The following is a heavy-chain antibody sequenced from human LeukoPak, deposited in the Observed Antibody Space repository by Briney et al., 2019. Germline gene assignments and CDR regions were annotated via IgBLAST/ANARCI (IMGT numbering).Heavy chain of an antibody. J-gene: IGHJ4*02. V-gene: IGHV4-34*01. Sequence: SEALSLTCAVYGGSFSGYYWSWIRQPPGKGLEWIGEINHSGSTNYNPSLKSRVTISVDTSKNQFSLKLSSVTAADTAVYYCARGEGHGTVAPYYFDYWGQGTLVTVSS. CDR3: ARGEGHGTVAPYYFDY. D-gene: IGHD1/OR15-1a*01. CDR2: INHSGST. CDR1: GGSFSGYY.